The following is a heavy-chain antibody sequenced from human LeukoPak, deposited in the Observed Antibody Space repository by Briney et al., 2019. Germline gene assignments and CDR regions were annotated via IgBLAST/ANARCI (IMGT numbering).Heavy chain of an antibody. CDR1: GFTFSSYE. J-gene: IGHJ5*02. D-gene: IGHD3-22*01. CDR3: AKEAGSGYYDT. CDR2: ISSSGSTI. Sequence: GGSLRLSCAASGFTFSSYEMNWVRQAPGKGLDWVSYISSSGSTIYYADSVKGRFTISRDNAKNSLYLQMNSLRAEDTAVYYCAKEAGSGYYDTWGQGTLVTVSS. V-gene: IGHV3-48*03.